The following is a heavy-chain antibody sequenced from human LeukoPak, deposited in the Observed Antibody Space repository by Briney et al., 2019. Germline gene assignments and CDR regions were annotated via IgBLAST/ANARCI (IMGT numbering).Heavy chain of an antibody. D-gene: IGHD3-9*01. CDR1: GGSISSSSYY. J-gene: IGHJ4*02. CDR3: ARSNYDILTGYYGANDY. Sequence: PSETLSLTCTVSGGSISSSSYYWGCIRQPPGKGLEWSGSIYYSGSTYYNPSLKSRVTISVDTSKNQFSLKLSSVTAADTAVYYCARSNYDILTGYYGANDYWGQGTLVTVSS. CDR2: IYYSGST. V-gene: IGHV4-39*01.